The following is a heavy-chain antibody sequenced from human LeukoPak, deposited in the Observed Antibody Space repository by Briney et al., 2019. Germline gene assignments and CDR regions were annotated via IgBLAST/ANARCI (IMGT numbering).Heavy chain of an antibody. Sequence: GGSLRLSCAASGFTFRSYEMNWVRQAPGKGLEWVSYISSSGSTIYYADSVKGRFTISRDNAKNSLYLQMNSLRAEDTAVYYCARVDPDYYGSGSYHAFDYWGQGTLVTVSS. CDR2: ISSSGSTI. D-gene: IGHD3-10*01. J-gene: IGHJ4*02. V-gene: IGHV3-48*03. CDR1: GFTFRSYE. CDR3: ARVDPDYYGSGSYHAFDY.